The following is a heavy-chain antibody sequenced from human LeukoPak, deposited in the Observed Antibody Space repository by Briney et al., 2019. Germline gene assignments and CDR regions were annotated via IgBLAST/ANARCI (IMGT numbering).Heavy chain of an antibody. CDR2: ILSDGSKE. CDR3: VRDDDRPDNGLDY. V-gene: IGHV3-33*01. CDR1: GFTVSSNY. J-gene: IGHJ4*02. D-gene: IGHD3-22*01. Sequence: GGSLRLFCAASGFTVSSNYMSWVRQAPGKGLEGVAVILSDGSKEFYTDSVKGRFTISRDNSKNTLYLQMNSLRAEDTAVYYCVRDDDRPDNGLDYWGQGTLVTVSS.